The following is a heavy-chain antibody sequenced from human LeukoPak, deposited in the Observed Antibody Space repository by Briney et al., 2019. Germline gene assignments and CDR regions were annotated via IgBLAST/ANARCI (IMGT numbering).Heavy chain of an antibody. Sequence: SETLSLTCTVSGGSISSITYYWGWIRQPPGKGLEWVVHMYYRGNTFYNPSLKSRVTISVDTSKNRFSLKLRSVTAADTAVYYCARLYGNYQNYFDYWGQGTLVTVSS. D-gene: IGHD1-7*01. J-gene: IGHJ4*02. CDR3: ARLYGNYQNYFDY. CDR2: MYYRGNT. V-gene: IGHV4-39*07. CDR1: GGSISSITYY.